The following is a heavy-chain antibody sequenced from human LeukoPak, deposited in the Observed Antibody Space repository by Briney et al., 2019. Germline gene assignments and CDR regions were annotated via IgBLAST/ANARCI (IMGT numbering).Heavy chain of an antibody. D-gene: IGHD3-22*01. CDR1: GYTFTSYG. V-gene: IGHV1-18*01. Sequence: ASVKVSCKASGYTFTSYGISWVRQAPGQGLEWMGWISAYNGNTNYAQKLQGRVTMTTDTSTSTAYMELRSLRSDDTAVYYCARFEAMIVVVPPDYWAREPWSPSPQ. CDR2: ISAYNGNT. J-gene: IGHJ4*02. CDR3: ARFEAMIVVVPPDY.